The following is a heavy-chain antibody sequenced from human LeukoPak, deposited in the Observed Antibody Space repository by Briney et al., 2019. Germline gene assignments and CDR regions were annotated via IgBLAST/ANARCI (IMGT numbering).Heavy chain of an antibody. CDR1: EGTFSSYA. CDR3: ARDKRDCSSTSCYFWFDP. J-gene: IGHJ5*02. V-gene: IGHV1-69*05. CDR2: IIPIFGTA. D-gene: IGHD2-2*01. Sequence: ASVKVSCKASEGTFSSYAISWVRQAPGQGLEWMGGIIPIFGTANYAQKFQGRVTITTDESTSTAYMELSSLRSEDTAVYHCARDKRDCSSTSCYFWFDPWGQGTLVTVSS.